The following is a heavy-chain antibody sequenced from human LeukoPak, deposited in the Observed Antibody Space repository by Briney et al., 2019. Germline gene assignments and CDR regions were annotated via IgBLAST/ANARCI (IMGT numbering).Heavy chain of an antibody. V-gene: IGHV4-59*08. CDR1: GGSISSYY. J-gene: IGHJ6*02. Sequence: SETLSLTCTVSGGSISSYYWSWIRQPPGKGLEWIGYIYYSGSTNYNPSLKSRVTISVDTSKNQFSLKLSSVTAADTAVYYCASTRLNYYDSSGYYPYYYGMDVWGQGTTVTVSS. CDR2: IYYSGST. D-gene: IGHD3-22*01. CDR3: ASTRLNYYDSSGYYPYYYGMDV.